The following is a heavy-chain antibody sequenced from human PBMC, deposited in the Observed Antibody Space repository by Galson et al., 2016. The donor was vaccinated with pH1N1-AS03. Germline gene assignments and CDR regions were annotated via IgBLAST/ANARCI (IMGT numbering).Heavy chain of an antibody. CDR2: IKEDGSQK. D-gene: IGHD6-19*01. V-gene: IGHV3-7*03. Sequence: SLRLSCAASELTFSNYYVSWVRQAPGKGLEWVATIKEDGSQKYYGDSVRGRFTISRDNAKNSLHLQMDSLRADDTATYYCAREYTSGKPTHYDSWGQGTLVTVSS. CDR3: AREYTSGKPTHYDS. J-gene: IGHJ4*02. CDR1: ELTFSNYY.